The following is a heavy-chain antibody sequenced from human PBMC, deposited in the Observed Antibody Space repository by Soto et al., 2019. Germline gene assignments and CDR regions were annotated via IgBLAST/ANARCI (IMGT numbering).Heavy chain of an antibody. D-gene: IGHD3-16*01. V-gene: IGHV3-9*02. CDR2: LIWNSGNT. CDR3: VKDVEPGGAAY. J-gene: IGHJ4*02. CDR1: GFTSDDHG. Sequence: GGSLRFSCAASGFTSDDHGMHWVRQAPGKGLEWVSGLIWNSGNTGYADSVKGRFTISRDNAKKSLYLQMNSLRVEDTAFYYCVKDVEPGGAAYWGQGTLVTVSS.